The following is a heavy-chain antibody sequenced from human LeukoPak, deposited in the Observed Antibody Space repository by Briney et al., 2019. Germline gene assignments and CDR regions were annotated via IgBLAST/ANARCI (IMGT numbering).Heavy chain of an antibody. J-gene: IGHJ4*02. CDR2: IYYSGST. Sequence: PSETLSLTSTVSGASISNYYWSWIRQHPGKGLEWIGYIYYSGSTYYNPSLKSRVTISVDTSKNQFSLKLSSVTAADTAVYYCARLLTPFLRQGLWLAAAGTFDYWGQGTLVTVSS. V-gene: IGHV4-59*06. CDR1: GASISNYY. D-gene: IGHD6-13*01. CDR3: ARLLTPFLRQGLWLAAAGTFDY.